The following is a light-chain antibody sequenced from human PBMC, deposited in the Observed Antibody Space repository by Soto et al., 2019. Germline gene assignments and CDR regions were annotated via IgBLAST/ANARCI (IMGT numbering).Light chain of an antibody. V-gene: IGKV3-20*01. CDR1: QSVNSRY. CDR3: QSYDSSPPMYT. CDR2: GAS. Sequence: EIVLTQSPGTLSLSPGERATLSCRASQSVNSRYLAWYQQKPGQAPRLLIYGASSRATGIPDRISGSGSGPDFPLTISRLEPEDFAVYYCQSYDSSPPMYTFGQGTKLEIK. J-gene: IGKJ2*01.